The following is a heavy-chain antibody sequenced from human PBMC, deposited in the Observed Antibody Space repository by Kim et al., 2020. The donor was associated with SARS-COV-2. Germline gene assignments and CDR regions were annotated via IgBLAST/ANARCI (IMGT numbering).Heavy chain of an antibody. CDR3: ARDRWEWLLLTMDCYYCGRDV. J-gene: IGHJ6*02. Sequence: ASVKVSCKASGYTFTSYAMNWVRQAPGQGLEWMGWINTNTGNPTYAQGFTGRFVFSLDTSVSTAYLQISSLKAEDTAVYYCARDRWEWLLLTMDCYYCGRDVWGQGTTVTVSS. CDR1: GYTFTSYA. V-gene: IGHV7-4-1*02. D-gene: IGHD3-22*01. CDR2: INTNTGNP.